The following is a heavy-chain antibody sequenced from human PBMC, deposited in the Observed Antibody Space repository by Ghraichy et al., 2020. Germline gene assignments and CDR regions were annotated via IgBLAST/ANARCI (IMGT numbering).Heavy chain of an antibody. D-gene: IGHD3-16*02. J-gene: IGHJ4*02. V-gene: IGHV3-30*18. CDR2: ISYDGRNK. CDR3: AKERSYLLDY. CDR1: GFTFSVYG. Sequence: GESLNISCAASGFTFSVYGMHWVRQAPGKGLEWVGVISYDGRNKKYADFVKGRFTISRDNSKNTVNLQMDSLRGEDTAVYFCAKERSYLLDYWGQGMLVTVSS.